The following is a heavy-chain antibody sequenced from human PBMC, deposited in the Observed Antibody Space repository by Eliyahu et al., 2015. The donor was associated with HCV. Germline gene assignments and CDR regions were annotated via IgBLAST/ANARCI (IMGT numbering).Heavy chain of an antibody. V-gene: IGHV3-11*01. Sequence: QVQLVESGGGLVXPGGSLRLSCAASXFTFSDXYMXWIRXXPGKGLEXVSYISSSGSTIYYADSVKGRFTISRDNAKNSLYLQMNSLRAEDTAVYYCARSRGDYLDYWGQGTLVTVSS. D-gene: IGHD4-17*01. J-gene: IGHJ4*02. CDR1: XFTFSDXY. CDR2: ISSSGSTI. CDR3: ARSRGDYLDY.